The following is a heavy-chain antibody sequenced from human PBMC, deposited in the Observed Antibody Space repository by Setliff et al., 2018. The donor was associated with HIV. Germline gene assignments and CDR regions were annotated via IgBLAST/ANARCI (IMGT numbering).Heavy chain of an antibody. CDR2: INQSGST. CDR1: GRSLSGYY. Sequence: PSETLSLTCAVYGRSLSGYYWSWIRQPPGKGLEWIGEINQSGSTNYNPSLKSRVTISVDTSKNQFSLKLSSVTAADTAVYYCARFGSTVVTPPVDYWGQGTLVTVS. J-gene: IGHJ4*02. D-gene: IGHD4-17*01. V-gene: IGHV4-34*01. CDR3: ARFGSTVVTPPVDY.